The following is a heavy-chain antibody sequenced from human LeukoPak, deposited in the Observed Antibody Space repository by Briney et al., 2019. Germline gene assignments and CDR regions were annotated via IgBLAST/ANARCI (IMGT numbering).Heavy chain of an antibody. Sequence: SQTLSLTCAISGDRVSSNNAAWNWIRQSPSRGLKWLGRTYYKFTWYNDYAVSVRGRITINPDTSKNQFSLKLNSVTPEDTAVYYCARSGPPEYSSAFDYWGQGSLVAVSS. V-gene: IGHV6-1*01. J-gene: IGHJ4*02. D-gene: IGHD6-19*01. CDR1: GDRVSSNNAA. CDR2: TYYKFTWYN. CDR3: ARSGPPEYSSAFDY.